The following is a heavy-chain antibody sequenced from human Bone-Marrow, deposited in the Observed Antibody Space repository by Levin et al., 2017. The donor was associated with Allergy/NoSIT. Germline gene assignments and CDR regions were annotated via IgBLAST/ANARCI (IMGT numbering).Heavy chain of an antibody. V-gene: IGHV1-18*01. D-gene: IGHD6-19*01. Sequence: GESLKISCKTSGYVFTLYGISWVRQAPGQGLEWMGWISAHNRNAKYAQKVQGRVTMTTDTSTSTAYMELRSLTSDDTAVYYCVRGDEYSSEWYIDYWGQGTLVTVSP. CDR1: GYVFTLYG. J-gene: IGHJ4*02. CDR2: ISAHNRNA. CDR3: VRGDEYSSEWYIDY.